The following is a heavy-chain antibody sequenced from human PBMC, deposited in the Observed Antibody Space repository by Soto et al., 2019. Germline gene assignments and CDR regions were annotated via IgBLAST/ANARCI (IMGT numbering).Heavy chain of an antibody. Sequence: GGSLRLSCAASGFTFSSYDMHWVRQATGKGLEWVSAIGTAGDTYYPGSVKGRFTISRENAKNSLYLQMNSLRAEDTAVYYCERDNIAADYYYYGMDVWGQGTTVTVSS. J-gene: IGHJ6*02. D-gene: IGHD6-25*01. CDR1: GFTFSSYD. CDR3: ERDNIAADYYYYGMDV. CDR2: IGTAGDT. V-gene: IGHV3-13*01.